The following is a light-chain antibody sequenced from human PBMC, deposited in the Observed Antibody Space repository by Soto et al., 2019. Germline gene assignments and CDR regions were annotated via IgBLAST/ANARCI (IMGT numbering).Light chain of an antibody. J-gene: IGLJ2*01. V-gene: IGLV2-8*01. CDR1: YSDVGDSHY. CDR3: SSNVVGTNLKI. Sequence: QSALTQPPSASGSPGQSVTISCTGTYSDVGDSHYVSWYQQHPGKAPKLVIYEVTQRPSGVPDRFSGSRSENTASLTVSRLQAEDEADYYCSSNVVGTNLKIFGGGTKLTVL. CDR2: EVT.